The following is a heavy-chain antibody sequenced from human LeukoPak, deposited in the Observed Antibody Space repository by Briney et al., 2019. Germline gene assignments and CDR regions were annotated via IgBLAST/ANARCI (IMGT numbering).Heavy chain of an antibody. Sequence: GGSLRLSCAASGFTFSSYGMHWVRQAPGKGLEWVAFIRYDGSNKYYADSVKGRFTISRDNSKNTPYLQMNSLRAEDTAVYYCAKGYCRSPSCFGGLDYWGEGILVTVSS. CDR2: IRYDGSNK. CDR1: GFTFSSYG. CDR3: AKGYCRSPSCFGGLDY. D-gene: IGHD2-2*01. J-gene: IGHJ4*02. V-gene: IGHV3-30*02.